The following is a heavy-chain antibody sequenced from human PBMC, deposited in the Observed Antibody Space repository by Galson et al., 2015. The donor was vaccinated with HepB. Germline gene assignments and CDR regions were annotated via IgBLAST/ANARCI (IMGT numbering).Heavy chain of an antibody. V-gene: IGHV1-69*13. Sequence: SVKVSCKAPGGTFSSYAISWVRQAPGQGLEWMGGIIPIFGTANYAQKFQGRVTITADESTSTAYMELSSLRSEDTAVYYCARDEGVFGEPGGGWFDPWGQGTLVTVSS. CDR1: GGTFSSYA. CDR3: ARDEGVFGEPGGGWFDP. CDR2: IIPIFGTA. D-gene: IGHD3-16*01. J-gene: IGHJ5*02.